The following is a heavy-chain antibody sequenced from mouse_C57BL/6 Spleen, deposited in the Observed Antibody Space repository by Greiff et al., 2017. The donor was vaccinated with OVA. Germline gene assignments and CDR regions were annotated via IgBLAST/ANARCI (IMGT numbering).Heavy chain of an antibody. CDR3: ARGEVRRYFDV. V-gene: IGHV1-69*01. CDR1: GYTFTSYW. Sequence: QVQLKQPGAELVMPGASVKLSCKASGYTFTSYWMHWVKQRPGQGLEWIGEIDPSDSYTNYNQKFKGKSTLTVDKSSSTAYMQLSSLTSEDSAVYYCARGEVRRYFDVWGTGTTVTVSS. CDR2: IDPSDSYT. D-gene: IGHD1-3*01. J-gene: IGHJ1*03.